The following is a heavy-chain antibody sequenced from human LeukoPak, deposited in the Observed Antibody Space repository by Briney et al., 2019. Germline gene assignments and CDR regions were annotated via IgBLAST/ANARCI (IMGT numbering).Heavy chain of an antibody. CDR1: GFTVSSNY. CDR3: AKAGRFLEWLFPLDY. Sequence: GGSLRLSCAASGFTVSSNYMSWVRQAPGKGLEWVAVIYSGGSTYYADSVKGRFTISRDNSKNTLYLQMNSLRAEDTAVYYCAKAGRFLEWLFPLDYWGQGTLVTVSS. V-gene: IGHV3-66*01. CDR2: IYSGGST. J-gene: IGHJ4*02. D-gene: IGHD3-3*01.